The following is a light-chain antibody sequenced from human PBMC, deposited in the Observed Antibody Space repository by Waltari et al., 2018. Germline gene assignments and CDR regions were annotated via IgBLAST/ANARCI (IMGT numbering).Light chain of an antibody. CDR2: DVS. CDR1: SSDVGGYNY. V-gene: IGLV2-11*01. CDR3: CAYAGSYPYV. Sequence: QSALTQPRSVSGSPGPSVPISCTGTSSDVGGYNYVSWYQQHPGKAPKLMSYDVSKRPSGVPERFSGSKSGNTASLTISELQAEDEADYYCCAYAGSYPYVFGTGAKGTVL. J-gene: IGLJ1*01.